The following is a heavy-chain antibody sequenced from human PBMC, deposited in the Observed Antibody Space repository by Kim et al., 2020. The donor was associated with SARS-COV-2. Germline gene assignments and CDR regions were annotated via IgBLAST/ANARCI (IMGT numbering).Heavy chain of an antibody. D-gene: IGHD3-10*01. Sequence: ASVKVSCKASGYTFTNYAVNWVRQAPGQGLEWMGWIDTKTGNPTYAQGFTGRFVFSLDTSVSTTFLQISSLKAEDTAVYSCAKQFDGSGRYYDYWGQGTL. V-gene: IGHV7-4-1*02. CDR3: AKQFDGSGRYYDY. J-gene: IGHJ4*02. CDR1: GYTFTNYA. CDR2: IDTKTGNP.